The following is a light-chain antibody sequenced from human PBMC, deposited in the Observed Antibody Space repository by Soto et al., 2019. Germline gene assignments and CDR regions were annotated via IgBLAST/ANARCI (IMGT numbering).Light chain of an antibody. Sequence: QSALSQPASVSVSRGQSITISCTGTSSDVGNYNLVSWYQQYPGKAPKLMIFEDTKRPSGVSHRFSGSKSGNTASLTIAGLKPEDAADYYCCSYAGSSTMTFGGGTQLTVL. CDR1: SSDVGNYNL. CDR3: CSYAGSSTMT. J-gene: IGLJ7*01. V-gene: IGLV2-23*01. CDR2: EDT.